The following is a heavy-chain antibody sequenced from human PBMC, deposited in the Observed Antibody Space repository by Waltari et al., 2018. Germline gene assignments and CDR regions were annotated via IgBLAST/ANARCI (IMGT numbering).Heavy chain of an antibody. D-gene: IGHD4-17*01. Sequence: QVQLQQWGAGLLKPSETLSLTCAVYGGSFSGYYWSWIRQPPGKGREWIGEINHSGRTNYSTSIKRRVTISGDTSKNPFSLKLSAVTAADTAVYYCARDSDGDYGDYFDYWGQGTLVTVSS. J-gene: IGHJ4*02. CDR3: ARDSDGDYGDYFDY. CDR1: GGSFSGYY. V-gene: IGHV4-34*01. CDR2: INHSGRT.